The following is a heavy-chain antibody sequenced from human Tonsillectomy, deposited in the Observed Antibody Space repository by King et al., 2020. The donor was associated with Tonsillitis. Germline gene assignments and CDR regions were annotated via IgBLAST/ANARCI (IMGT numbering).Heavy chain of an antibody. CDR3: ARMAAAMRGHQLVRLRFDS. D-gene: IGHD2-2*01. CDR1: GAPFGSYS. J-gene: IGHJ4*02. CDR2: INHRGTT. Sequence: VQLQQWGAGLLKPSETLSLTCAVYGAPFGSYSWTWIRQPPGKGLEWIGEINHRGTTTYNPSLKSRVTISVDTSKNQFSLNLRSVTAADTAVYYCARMAAAMRGHQLVRLRFDSWGQGTLVTVSS. V-gene: IGHV4-34*01.